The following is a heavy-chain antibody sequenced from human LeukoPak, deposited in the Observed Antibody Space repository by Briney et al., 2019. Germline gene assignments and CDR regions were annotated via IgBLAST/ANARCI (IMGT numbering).Heavy chain of an antibody. Sequence: GALVKVSCKASGYTFTGYYMHWVRQAPGQGLEWMGWINPNSGGTNYAQKFQGRVTMTRDTSISTAYMELSRLRSDDTAVYYCARDALDGSLTVDYWGQGTLVTVSS. J-gene: IGHJ4*02. CDR2: INPNSGGT. V-gene: IGHV1-2*02. CDR3: ARDALDGSLTVDY. CDR1: GYTFTGYY. D-gene: IGHD1-26*01.